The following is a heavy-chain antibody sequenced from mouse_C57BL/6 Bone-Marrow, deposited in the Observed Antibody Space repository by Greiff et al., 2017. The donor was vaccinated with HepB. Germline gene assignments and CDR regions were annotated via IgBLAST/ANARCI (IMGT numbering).Heavy chain of an antibody. D-gene: IGHD1-1*01. CDR2: IDPSDSYT. Sequence: QVQLQQPGAELVMPGASVKLSCKASGYTFTSYWMHWVKQRPGQGLEWIGEIDPSDSYTNYNQKFKGKSTLTVDKSSSTAYMQLSSLTSEDSAVYYCAREVVAHWYFDVWGTGTTVTVSS. V-gene: IGHV1-69*01. CDR1: GYTFTSYW. J-gene: IGHJ1*03. CDR3: AREVVAHWYFDV.